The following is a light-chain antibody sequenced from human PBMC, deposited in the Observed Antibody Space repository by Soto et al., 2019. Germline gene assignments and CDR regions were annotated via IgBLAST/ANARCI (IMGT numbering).Light chain of an antibody. CDR2: GAS. CDR1: QSVSSSY. CDR3: HQRQYWPPIT. V-gene: IGKV3D-20*02. Sequence: EIVLTQSPGTLSLSPGERATLSCRASQSVSSSYLAWYQQKPGQAPRLLIYGASSRATGIPDRFGGSRSGTEFTLTINSLEPEDFAVYYCHQRQYWPPITFGQGTRLEIK. J-gene: IGKJ5*01.